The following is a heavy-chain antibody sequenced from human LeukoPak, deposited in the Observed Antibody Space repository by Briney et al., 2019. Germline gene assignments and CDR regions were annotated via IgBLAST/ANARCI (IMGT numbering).Heavy chain of an antibody. CDR3: ARRVRGVNDAFDI. J-gene: IGHJ3*02. CDR1: GGSFSGYY. D-gene: IGHD3-10*01. Sequence: SVTLSLTCAVYGGSFSGYYWSWIRQPPGKGLEWIGEINHSGSTNYNPSLKSRVTMSVDTSKNQFSLKLSSVTAADTAVYYCARRVRGVNDAFDIWGQGTMVTVSS. CDR2: INHSGST. V-gene: IGHV4-34*01.